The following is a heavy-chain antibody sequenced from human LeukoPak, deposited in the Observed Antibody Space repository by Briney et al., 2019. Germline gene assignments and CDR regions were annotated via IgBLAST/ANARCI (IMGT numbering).Heavy chain of an antibody. J-gene: IGHJ6*03. CDR1: GGTFSSYA. D-gene: IGHD3-3*01. V-gene: IGHV1-69*04. CDR3: ARAPVLRFLEWLLSMDV. CDR2: IIPILGIA. Sequence: GASVKVSCKASGGTFSSYAISWVRQAPGQGLEWMGRIIPILGIANYAQKFQGRVTMTRDTSISTAYMELSRLRSDDTAVYYCARAPVLRFLEWLLSMDVWGKGTTVTVSS.